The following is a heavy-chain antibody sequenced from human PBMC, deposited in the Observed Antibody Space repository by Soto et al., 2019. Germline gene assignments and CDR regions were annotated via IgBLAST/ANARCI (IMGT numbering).Heavy chain of an antibody. J-gene: IGHJ4*02. CDR2: IIPILGIA. CDR1: GGTFSSYT. D-gene: IGHD3-9*01. V-gene: IGHV1-69*08. CDR3: AREEEWDDISRDFDY. Sequence: QVQLVQSGAEVKKPGSSVKVSCKASGGTFSSYTISWVRQAPGQGLEWMGRIIPILGIANYAQKFQGRVTITADKSTSTAYMELSSLRSEDTAVYYCAREEEWDDISRDFDYWGQGTLVTVSS.